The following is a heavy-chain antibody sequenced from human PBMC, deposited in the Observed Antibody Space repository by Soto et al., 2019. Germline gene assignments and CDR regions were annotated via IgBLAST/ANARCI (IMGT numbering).Heavy chain of an antibody. Sequence: SQTLSLTCSVSGVYISSYYWSWIRQPPGKGLEWIGYIYYSGSTNYNPSLKSRVTISVDTSKNQFSLKLSSVTAADTAVYYCARGLILWFGELSRRGGYYYYMDVWGKGTTVTVSS. CDR1: GVYISSYY. CDR2: IYYSGST. D-gene: IGHD3-10*01. J-gene: IGHJ6*03. V-gene: IGHV4-59*12. CDR3: ARGLILWFGELSRRGGYYYYMDV.